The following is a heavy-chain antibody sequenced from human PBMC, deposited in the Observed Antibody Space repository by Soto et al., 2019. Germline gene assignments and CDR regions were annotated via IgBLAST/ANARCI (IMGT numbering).Heavy chain of an antibody. J-gene: IGHJ5*02. Sequence: SETLSLTCTVSGGSISSSSYYWGWIRQPPGKGLEWIGSIYYSGSTYYNPSLKSRVTISVDTSKNQFSLKLSSVTAADTAVYYCARQVLWFGECQFDPWGQGTLVTVSS. CDR2: IYYSGST. D-gene: IGHD3-10*01. V-gene: IGHV4-39*01. CDR1: GGSISSSSYY. CDR3: ARQVLWFGECQFDP.